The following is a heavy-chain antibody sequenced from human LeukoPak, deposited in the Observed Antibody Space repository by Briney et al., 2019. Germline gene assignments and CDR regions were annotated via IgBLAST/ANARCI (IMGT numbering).Heavy chain of an antibody. J-gene: IGHJ4*02. CDR3: ARERGSYYHYFDY. CDR1: GFTFSSYW. V-gene: IGHV3-7*01. Sequence: PGGSLRLSCAASGFTFSSYWMSWVRQAPGKGLEWVANIKQDGSEKYYVDSVKGRFTISRDNAKNSLYLQMNSLRAEGTAVYYCARERGSYYHYFDYWGQGTLVTVSS. D-gene: IGHD3-10*01. CDR2: IKQDGSEK.